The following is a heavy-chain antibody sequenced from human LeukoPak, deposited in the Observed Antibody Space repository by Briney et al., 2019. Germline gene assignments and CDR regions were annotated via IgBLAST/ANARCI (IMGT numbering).Heavy chain of an antibody. V-gene: IGHV1-69*13. CDR1: GGTFSSYA. CDR3: ARDHPLDIVVVPAAIAFDI. D-gene: IGHD2-2*01. J-gene: IGHJ3*02. Sequence: SVKVSCKASGGTFSSYAISWVRQAPGQGLEWMGGIIPIFGTANYAQKFQGRVTVTADESTSTAYMELSSLRSEDTAVYYCARDHPLDIVVVPAAIAFDIWGQGTMVTVSS. CDR2: IIPIFGTA.